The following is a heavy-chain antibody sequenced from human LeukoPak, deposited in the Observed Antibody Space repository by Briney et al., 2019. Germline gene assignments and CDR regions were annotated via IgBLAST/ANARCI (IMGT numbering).Heavy chain of an antibody. CDR3: AREGGGGIDIEPSFDY. Sequence: GASVKVSCKASGYTFTRYFIHWVRQGPGRGLEWMGTINPSGGSTGYAQKFQGRVTMTRDTSTSTVYMELSSLRSEDTAVYYCAREGGGGIDIEPSFDYWGQGTLVTVSS. CDR1: GYTFTRYF. CDR2: INPSGGST. V-gene: IGHV1-46*01. D-gene: IGHD2-15*01. J-gene: IGHJ4*02.